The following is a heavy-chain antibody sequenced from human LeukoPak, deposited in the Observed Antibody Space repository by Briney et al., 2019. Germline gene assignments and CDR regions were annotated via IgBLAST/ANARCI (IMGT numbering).Heavy chain of an antibody. Sequence: SETLSLTCTVSGGSISSRSYYWGWIRQPPGKGLEWIGSIYYSGYTYYNPSLEGRVTISVDTSKNQFSLKLSSVTAADTAVYYCARGRLTPDYWGQGTLVTVSS. J-gene: IGHJ4*02. CDR3: ARGRLTPDY. CDR1: GGSISSRSYY. D-gene: IGHD2-15*01. CDR2: IYYSGYT. V-gene: IGHV4-39*07.